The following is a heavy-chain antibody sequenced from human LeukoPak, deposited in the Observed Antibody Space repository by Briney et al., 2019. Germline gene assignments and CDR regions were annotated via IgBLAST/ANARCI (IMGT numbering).Heavy chain of an antibody. CDR2: IYYSGST. CDR1: GGTISSGDYY. Sequence: SETLSLTCTVSGGTISSGDYYWSWIRQPPGKGLEWIGYIYYSGSTYYNPSLKSRVTISVDTSKNQFSLKLSSVTAADTAVYYCARDITIFGVDAFDIWGQGTMVTVSS. CDR3: ARDITIFGVDAFDI. J-gene: IGHJ3*02. V-gene: IGHV4-30-4*08. D-gene: IGHD3-3*01.